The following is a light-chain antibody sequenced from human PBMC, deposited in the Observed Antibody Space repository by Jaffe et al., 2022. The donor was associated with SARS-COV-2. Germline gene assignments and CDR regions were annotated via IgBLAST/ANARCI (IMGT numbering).Light chain of an antibody. V-gene: IGKV1-5*03. Sequence: DIQMTQSPSTLSASVGDRVTITCRASQTISNWLAWYQQKPGKAPKLLIYKASSLESGVPSRFSGSRSGTEFTLSISSLQPDDFATYYCQQYYSYSSFGQGTQLEIK. CDR1: QTISNW. J-gene: IGKJ2*03. CDR3: QQYYSYSS. CDR2: KAS.